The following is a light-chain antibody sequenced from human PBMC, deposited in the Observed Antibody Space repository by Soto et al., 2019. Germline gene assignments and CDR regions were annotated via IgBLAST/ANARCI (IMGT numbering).Light chain of an antibody. V-gene: IGKV1-5*03. CDR1: QSISSW. CDR2: KAS. Sequence: DIQMTQSPYTLSASVGDRVTITCRASQSISSWLAWYQQKPGKAPKLLIYKASSLESGVPSRFSGSGSGTEFTLTISRLQPDDFATYSCQQYTSYSITFGQGTRLEIK. J-gene: IGKJ5*01. CDR3: QQYTSYSIT.